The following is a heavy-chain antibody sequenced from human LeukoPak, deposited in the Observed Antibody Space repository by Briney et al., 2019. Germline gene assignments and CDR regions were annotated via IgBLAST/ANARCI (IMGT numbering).Heavy chain of an antibody. V-gene: IGHV4-61*02. CDR1: GGSISSGSYY. CDR2: IYTSGRT. D-gene: IGHD4-11*01. CDR3: ARVARHDYTYYPGGNYFDY. Sequence: SQTLSLTCTVSGGSISSGSYYWNWIRQPAGRGLEWIGRIYTSGRTNYNPSLKSRVTISVDTSKNQFSLKLSSVTAADTAVYYCARVARHDYTYYPGGNYFDYWGQGTLVTVSS. J-gene: IGHJ4*02.